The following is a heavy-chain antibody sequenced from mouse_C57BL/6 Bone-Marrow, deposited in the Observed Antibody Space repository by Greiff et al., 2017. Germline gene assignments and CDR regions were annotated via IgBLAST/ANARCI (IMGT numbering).Heavy chain of an antibody. D-gene: IGHD3-2*02. CDR2: IDPSDSYT. CDR3: ARREGDSSGYY. V-gene: IGHV1-69*01. J-gene: IGHJ2*01. Sequence: QVQLQQPGAELVMPGASVKLSCKASGYTFTSYWMHWVKQRPGQGLEWIGEIDPSDSYTNYNQKFKGKSTLTVDKSSSTAYMQLSSLTSEDSAVYYCARREGDSSGYYWGQGTTLTVSS. CDR1: GYTFTSYW.